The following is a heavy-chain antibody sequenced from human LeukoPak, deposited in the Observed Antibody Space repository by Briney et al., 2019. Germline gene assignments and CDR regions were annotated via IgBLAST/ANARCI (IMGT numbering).Heavy chain of an antibody. V-gene: IGHV3-30*04. CDR1: GFTFSTYV. CDR3: ARSPGILGTNYFDY. CDR2: ISYDGSNK. D-gene: IGHD1-26*01. J-gene: IGHJ4*02. Sequence: GGSLRLSCAASGFTFSTYVMHWVRQAPGKGLEWVAVISYDGSNKNYADSVKGRFTISRDTSKNTLYLQVNSLRTEDTAVYYCARSPGILGTNYFDYWGQGTLVTVSS.